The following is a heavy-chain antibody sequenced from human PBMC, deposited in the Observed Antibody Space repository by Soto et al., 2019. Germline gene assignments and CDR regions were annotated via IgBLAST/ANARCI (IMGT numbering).Heavy chain of an antibody. CDR2: FVSIFATT. CDR3: AIGRSSGWNHYLQQED. CDR1: GGTFSRAA. Sequence: QVQLAQSGAEVTKPGSSVNVSCKASGGTFSRAAISWVRQAPGQRLEWMGGFVSIFATTDYPQKCQGRLSITAAESTSTVYMVLWSLTSDATVIYYCAIGRSSGWNHYLQQEDCGPGTLVTVSS. J-gene: IGHJ4*02. V-gene: IGHV1-69*01. D-gene: IGHD6-19*01.